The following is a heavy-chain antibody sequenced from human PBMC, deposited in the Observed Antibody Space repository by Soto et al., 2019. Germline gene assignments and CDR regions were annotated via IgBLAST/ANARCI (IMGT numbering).Heavy chain of an antibody. CDR1: GFTFSTYS. V-gene: IGHV3-48*02. CDR2: ISNTGGTR. J-gene: IGHJ6*02. CDR3: ARDSSAAARRGGMDV. Sequence: EVQLVESGGGLVQPGGSLRLSCAASGFTFSTYSMNWVRQAPGKGLEWVSYISNTGGTRYYADSVKGRITISRDNAKNSLYLQLTSLRQKDTAVYYCARDSSAAARRGGMDVWGQGITVTVSS. D-gene: IGHD6-6*01.